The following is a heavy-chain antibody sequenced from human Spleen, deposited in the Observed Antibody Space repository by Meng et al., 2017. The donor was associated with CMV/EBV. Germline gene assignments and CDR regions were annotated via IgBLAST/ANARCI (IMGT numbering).Heavy chain of an antibody. CDR1: GGSISSGDYY. CDR3: ARGQLVHWYFDY. Sequence: SETLSLTCTVSGGSISSGDYYWTWIRQPPGKGLEWIGEINHSGSTNYNPSLKSRVTISVDTSKNQFSLKLSSVTAADTAVYYCARGQLVHWYFDYWGQGTLVTVSS. D-gene: IGHD6-6*01. V-gene: IGHV4-34*01. J-gene: IGHJ4*02. CDR2: INHSGST.